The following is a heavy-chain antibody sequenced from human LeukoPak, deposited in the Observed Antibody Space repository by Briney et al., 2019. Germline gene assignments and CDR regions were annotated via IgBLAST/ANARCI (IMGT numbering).Heavy chain of an antibody. Sequence: AGGSLRLSCAVSGFTFSSYAMSWVRQAPGKGLEWVSAISGSGGSTYYADSVKGRFTISRDNSKNTLYLQMNSLRAEDTAVYYCAKDGYYGDYLFDYWGQGTLVTVSS. CDR2: ISGSGGST. D-gene: IGHD4-17*01. CDR3: AKDGYYGDYLFDY. V-gene: IGHV3-23*01. CDR1: GFTFSSYA. J-gene: IGHJ4*02.